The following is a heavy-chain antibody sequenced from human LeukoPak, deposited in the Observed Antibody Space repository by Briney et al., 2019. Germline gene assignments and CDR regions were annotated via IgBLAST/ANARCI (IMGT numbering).Heavy chain of an antibody. V-gene: IGHV3-21*01. CDR2: ITSGSSYK. CDR3: ARDIGVSVAATGTSYFYYYYMDV. J-gene: IGHJ6*03. CDR1: GFTFSTSN. Sequence: RSGGFLRLSCAASGFTFSTSNMNWVRQAPGQGLEWVSSITSGSSYKYYADSVKGRFTISRDNAKNSLYLQMNSLRAEDTAVYYCARDIGVSVAATGTSYFYYYYMDVWGKGTTVTVSS. D-gene: IGHD6-13*01.